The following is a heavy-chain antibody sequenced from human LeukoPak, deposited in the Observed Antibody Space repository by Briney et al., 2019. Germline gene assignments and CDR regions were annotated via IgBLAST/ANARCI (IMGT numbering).Heavy chain of an antibody. CDR1: GFTFSSYS. Sequence: PGGSLRLSCAASGFTFSSYSFNWVRQAPGKGLEWVSSISTVGTYIYYADSVRGRFTISRDNAENSLWLQMNSLRAEDSAVYYCARLRRNSDRSGFYYYYDYWGQGTLVTVSS. J-gene: IGHJ4*02. D-gene: IGHD3-22*01. V-gene: IGHV3-21*01. CDR3: ARLRRNSDRSGFYYYYDY. CDR2: ISTVGTYI.